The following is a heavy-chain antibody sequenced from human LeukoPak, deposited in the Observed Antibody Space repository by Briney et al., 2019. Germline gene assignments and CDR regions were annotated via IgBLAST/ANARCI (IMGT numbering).Heavy chain of an antibody. J-gene: IGHJ5*02. D-gene: IGHD3-10*01. CDR2: ISGSGGST. CDR3: AKDQGRANWFDP. Sequence: GVTLRLSCAASGFTFSSYAMSWVRQAPGKGLEWVSAISGSGGSTYYADSVKGRFTISRDNSKNTLYLQMNSLRAEDTAVYYCAKDQGRANWFDPWGQGTLVTVSS. CDR1: GFTFSSYA. V-gene: IGHV3-23*01.